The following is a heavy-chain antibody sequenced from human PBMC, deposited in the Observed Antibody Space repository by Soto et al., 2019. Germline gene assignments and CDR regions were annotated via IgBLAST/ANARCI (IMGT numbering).Heavy chain of an antibody. CDR3: ARLYTMVRGVNYYYMDV. J-gene: IGHJ6*03. V-gene: IGHV3-33*01. Sequence: GGSLRLSCAASGFTFSSYGMHWVRQAPGKGLEWVAVIWYDGSNKYYADSVKGRFTISRDNSKNTLYLQMNSLRAEDTAVYYCARLYTMVRGVNYYYMDVWGKGTTVTVSS. CDR2: IWYDGSNK. CDR1: GFTFSSYG. D-gene: IGHD3-10*01.